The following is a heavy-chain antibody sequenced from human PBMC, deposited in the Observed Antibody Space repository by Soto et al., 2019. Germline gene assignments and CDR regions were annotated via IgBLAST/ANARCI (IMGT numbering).Heavy chain of an antibody. D-gene: IGHD1-1*01. V-gene: IGHV4-59*01. J-gene: IGHJ5*02. CDR3: ARRTDTPNWLDP. CDR1: GGSIKNYY. Sequence: SETLSLTCTVSGGSIKNYYWTWLRQPPGKGLEWIGYVYHTGSTNYNPSLKGRVTISIDTSKNQFSLKLSAVTAADTAVYYCARRTDTPNWLDPWGQGTLVTVSS. CDR2: VYHTGST.